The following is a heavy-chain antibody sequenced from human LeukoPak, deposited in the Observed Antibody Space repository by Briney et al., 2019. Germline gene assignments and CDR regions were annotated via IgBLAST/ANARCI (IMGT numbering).Heavy chain of an antibody. Sequence: ASVKVSCKASGGTFSSYAISWVRQAPGQGLEWMGRIIPIFGTAYYAQKFQGRVTITTDESTSTAYVELSSLRSEDTAVYYCARDKNAYYYDETGAFDIWGQGTMVTVSS. CDR1: GGTFSSYA. D-gene: IGHD3-22*01. V-gene: IGHV1-69*05. CDR3: ARDKNAYYYDETGAFDI. CDR2: IIPIFGTA. J-gene: IGHJ3*02.